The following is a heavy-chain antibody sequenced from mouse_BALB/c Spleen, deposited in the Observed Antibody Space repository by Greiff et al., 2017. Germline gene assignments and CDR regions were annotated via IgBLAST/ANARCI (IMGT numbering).Heavy chain of an antibody. CDR2: INPNNGDT. Sequence: EVQLQQSGPELVKPGASVKMSCKASGYTFTDYYMKWVKQSHGKSLEWIGDINPNNGDTFYNQKFKGKATLTVDKSSSTAYMQLNSLTSEDSAVYYCASPTPYYRYDGYYAMDDWGQGTSVTVSS. J-gene: IGHJ4*01. CDR1: GYTFTDYY. V-gene: IGHV1-26*01. D-gene: IGHD2-14*01. CDR3: ASPTPYYRYDGYYAMDD.